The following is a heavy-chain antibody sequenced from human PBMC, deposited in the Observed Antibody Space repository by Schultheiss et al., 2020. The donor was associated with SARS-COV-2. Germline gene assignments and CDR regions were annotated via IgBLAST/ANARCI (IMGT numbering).Heavy chain of an antibody. D-gene: IGHD3-3*01. CDR1: GGTFSSYA. CDR2: INPNSGGT. Sequence: ASVKVSCKASGGTFSSYAISWVRQAPGQGLEWMGWINPNSGGTNYAQKFQGWVTMTRDMSTSTAYMELSSLRSEDTAVYYCAAATYYDFWSGYYPYYYGMDVWGQGTAVTVSS. CDR3: AAATYYDFWSGYYPYYYGMDV. J-gene: IGHJ6*02. V-gene: IGHV1-2*04.